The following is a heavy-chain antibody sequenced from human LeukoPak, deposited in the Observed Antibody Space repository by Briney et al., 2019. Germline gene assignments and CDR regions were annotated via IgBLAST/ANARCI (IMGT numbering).Heavy chain of an antibody. CDR3: ARRPPSSGWYGL. D-gene: IGHD6-19*01. Sequence: SETLSLTCAVYGGSFSGYYWSWIRQPPGKGLEWIGEINHSGSTNYNPSLKSRVTISVDTSKNQFSLKLSSVTAADTAVYYCARRPPSSGWYGLWGQGTLVTVSS. CDR1: GGSFSGYY. CDR2: INHSGST. J-gene: IGHJ4*02. V-gene: IGHV4-34*01.